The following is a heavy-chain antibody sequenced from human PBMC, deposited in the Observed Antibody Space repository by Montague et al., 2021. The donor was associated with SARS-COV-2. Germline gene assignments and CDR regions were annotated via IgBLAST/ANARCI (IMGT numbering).Heavy chain of an antibody. CDR3: AWSPEPMIILIITSLNWYFDL. CDR2: IYYSGST. CDR1: GGSISSGGYY. D-gene: IGHD3-22*01. Sequence: TLFLTCTVYGGSISSGGYYWSWIHQHPGKGLEWIGYIYYSGSTYYNPSLKSRVTISVDTSKNQFSLKMSSVTAADTAVYYCAWSPEPMIILIITSLNWYFDLWGRGTLVTVSS. J-gene: IGHJ2*01. V-gene: IGHV4-31*03.